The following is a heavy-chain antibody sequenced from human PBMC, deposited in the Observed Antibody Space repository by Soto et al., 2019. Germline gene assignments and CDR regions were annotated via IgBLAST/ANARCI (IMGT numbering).Heavy chain of an antibody. D-gene: IGHD3-10*01. Sequence: SETLSLTCTVSGGSISSSSYYWGWIRQPPGKGLEWIGGIYYSGSTYYNPSLKSRVTISVDTSKNQFSLKLSSVTAADTAVYYCARSIQYYYGSGSYPSGVDYWGQGTLVTVSS. CDR3: ARSIQYYYGSGSYPSGVDY. J-gene: IGHJ4*02. V-gene: IGHV4-39*01. CDR2: IYYSGST. CDR1: GGSISSSSYY.